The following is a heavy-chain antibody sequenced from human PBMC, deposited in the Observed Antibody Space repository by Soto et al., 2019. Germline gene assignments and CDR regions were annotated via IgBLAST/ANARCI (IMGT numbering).Heavy chain of an antibody. V-gene: IGHV4-34*01. Sequence: SETLSLTCAVYGGSFSGYYWSWIRQPPGKGLEWIGEINHSGSTNYNPSLKSRVTISVDTSKNQFSLKLSSVTAADTAVYYCARGLSMVRGVITHWFDPWGQGTLVTVSS. CDR1: GGSFSGYY. CDR3: ARGLSMVRGVITHWFDP. J-gene: IGHJ5*02. D-gene: IGHD3-10*01. CDR2: INHSGST.